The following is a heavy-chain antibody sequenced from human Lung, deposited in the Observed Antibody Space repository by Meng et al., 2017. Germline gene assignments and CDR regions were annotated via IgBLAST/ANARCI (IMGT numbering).Heavy chain of an antibody. CDR3: ARDKPPNDV. CDR2: MSFDGAQI. CDR1: GFTFNTYA. J-gene: IGHJ2*01. Sequence: QVWLGAAGGGVCQPGGSLRLSCAASGFTFNTYAMHWVRQAPGKGLEWVSLMSFDGAQIYYSDSVRGRFTISRDNSKNTLYLQMNSLRAEDTAVYYCARDKPPNDVWGRGTLVTVSS. V-gene: IGHV3-30*01.